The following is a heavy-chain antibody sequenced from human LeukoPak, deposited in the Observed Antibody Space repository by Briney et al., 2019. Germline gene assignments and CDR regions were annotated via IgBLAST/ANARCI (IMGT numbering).Heavy chain of an antibody. CDR3: ASPRTTWREFDY. D-gene: IGHD1-1*01. Sequence: PGGSLRLSCAASGFTFSDYYMSWIRQAPGKGLEWVSYISSSSSYTNYADSVKGRFTISRDNAKNSLYLQMNSLRAEDTAVYYCASPRTTWREFDYWGQGTLVTVSS. V-gene: IGHV3-11*06. J-gene: IGHJ4*02. CDR1: GFTFSDYY. CDR2: ISSSSSYT.